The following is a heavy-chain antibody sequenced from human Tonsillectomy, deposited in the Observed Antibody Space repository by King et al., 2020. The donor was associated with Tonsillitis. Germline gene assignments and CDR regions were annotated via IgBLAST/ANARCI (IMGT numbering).Heavy chain of an antibody. CDR1: GFTFSNYG. V-gene: IGHV3-33*08. CDR3: ASDRGGSPFDY. D-gene: IGHD2-15*01. J-gene: IGHJ4*02. Sequence: VQLVESGGGVVQPGRSLTLSCAASGFTFSNYGMHWVRQAPGRGLEWVAVIWADGNTKKYADSVKGRFDISKDNSGNTLYLQMNSLGAEDTAVYYCASDRGGSPFDYWGQGTLVTVSS. CDR2: IWADGNTK.